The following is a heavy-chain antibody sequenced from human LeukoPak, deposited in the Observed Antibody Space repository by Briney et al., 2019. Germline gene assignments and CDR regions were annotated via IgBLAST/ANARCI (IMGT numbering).Heavy chain of an antibody. CDR1: GFTVSSNQ. D-gene: IGHD6-13*01. Sequence: GGSLRLSCGASGFTVSSNQMSWVRQAPGEGLEWVSVVYSGGGTNYADSVKGRFTISRDNSKNTMYLQMNSLRAEDTAVYYCAGGQSNSWLFDYWGQGTLVTVSS. CDR3: AGGQSNSWLFDY. J-gene: IGHJ4*02. CDR2: VYSGGGT. V-gene: IGHV3-66*01.